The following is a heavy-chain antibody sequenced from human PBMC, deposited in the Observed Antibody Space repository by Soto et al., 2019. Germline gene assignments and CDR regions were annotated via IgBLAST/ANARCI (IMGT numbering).Heavy chain of an antibody. J-gene: IGHJ6*04. CDR1: GYGFTSYW. CDR3: ARAAPGGYSYGYYYYGMDV. CDR2: IDPSDSYT. Sequence: LGESLKIACMGSGYGFTSYWISWVRQMPGKGLEWMGRIDPSDSYTNYSPSFQGHVTISADKSISTAYLQWSSLKASDTAMYYCARAAPGGYSYGYYYYGMDVWGKGTTVTVSS. D-gene: IGHD5-18*01. V-gene: IGHV5-10-1*01.